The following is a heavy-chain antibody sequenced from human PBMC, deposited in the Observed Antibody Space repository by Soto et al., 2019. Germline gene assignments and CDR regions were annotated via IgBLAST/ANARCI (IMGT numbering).Heavy chain of an antibody. CDR1: GFTFSSYW. CDR2: IKQDGSEK. Sequence: GGSLRLSCAASGFTFSSYWMSWVRQAPGKGLEWVANIKQDGSEKYYVDSVKGRFTISRDNAKNSLYLQMNSLRAEDTGVYYCAFDSSGYYDAFDIWGQGTMVTVSS. V-gene: IGHV3-7*03. J-gene: IGHJ3*02. D-gene: IGHD3-22*01. CDR3: AFDSSGYYDAFDI.